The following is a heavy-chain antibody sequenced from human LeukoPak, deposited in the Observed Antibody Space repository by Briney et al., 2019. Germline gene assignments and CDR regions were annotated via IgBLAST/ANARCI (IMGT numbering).Heavy chain of an antibody. CDR2: IYSGGNT. Sequence: GGSLRLSCAASGFTVSNNYMSWVRQAPGKGLEWVSGIYSGGNTYYVDTVKGRFTISRDNAKNSLYLQMNSLRAEDTAVYYCAREAPYSSSCGYWGQGTLVTVSS. CDR3: AREAPYSSSCGY. D-gene: IGHD6-13*01. J-gene: IGHJ4*02. CDR1: GFTVSNNY. V-gene: IGHV3-53*01.